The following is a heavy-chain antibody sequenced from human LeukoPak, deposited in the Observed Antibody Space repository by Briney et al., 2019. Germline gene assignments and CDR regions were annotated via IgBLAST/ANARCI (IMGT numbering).Heavy chain of an antibody. CDR2: IYYSGST. Sequence: SETLSLTCTVSGGSVSSGSYYWSWTRQPPGKGLEWIGYIYYSGSTNYNPSLKSRVTISVDTSKNQFSLKLSSVTAADTAVYYCAREVFYFDSSGYNYFDYWGQGTLVTVSS. CDR3: AREVFYFDSSGYNYFDY. J-gene: IGHJ4*02. CDR1: GGSVSSGSYY. V-gene: IGHV4-61*01. D-gene: IGHD3-22*01.